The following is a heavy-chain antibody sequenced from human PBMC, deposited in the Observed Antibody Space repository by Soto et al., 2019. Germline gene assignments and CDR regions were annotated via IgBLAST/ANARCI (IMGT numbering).Heavy chain of an antibody. D-gene: IGHD1-26*01. CDR1: GGSISSGGYS. CDR2: IYQSGST. Sequence: QLQLQESGSGLVKPSQTLSLTCAVSGGSISSGGYSWSWIRQPPGKGLEWIGYIYQSGSTYYNPSLKSRVNISVDGSKNQFSLKLSSVTAADTAVYDCARVGGPILMDVWGQGTTVTVSS. V-gene: IGHV4-30-2*01. J-gene: IGHJ6*02. CDR3: ARVGGPILMDV.